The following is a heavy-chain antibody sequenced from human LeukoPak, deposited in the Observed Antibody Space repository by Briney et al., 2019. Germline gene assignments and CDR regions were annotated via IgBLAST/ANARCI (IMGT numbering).Heavy chain of an antibody. Sequence: ASVKVSCKASGYTFTSYGMSWVRQAPGQGLEWTGWISAYNGNTNYAQKFQGRVTITTDESTSTAYMELSSLRSEDTAVYYCAREEAYCGGDCYFDYWGQGTLVTVSS. CDR3: AREEAYCGGDCYFDY. J-gene: IGHJ4*02. CDR2: ISAYNGNT. D-gene: IGHD2-21*01. CDR1: GYTFTSYG. V-gene: IGHV1-18*01.